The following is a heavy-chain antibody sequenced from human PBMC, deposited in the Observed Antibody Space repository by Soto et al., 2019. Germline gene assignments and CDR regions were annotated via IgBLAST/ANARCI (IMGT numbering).Heavy chain of an antibody. CDR2: ISSDGSSA. J-gene: IGHJ4*02. CDR1: GFTFSSYW. V-gene: IGHV3-74*01. CDR3: AQLWGSTVAYSSVDDY. Sequence: EVKLVESGGGLVQPGGSLRLSCAASGFTFSSYWMHWVRQAPGKGLVCVSRISSDGSSATYADSVKGRFTISRDNAKKTLYLQMNSLRPEDTAVYYCAQLWGSTVAYSSVDDYWGQGTLVTVSS. D-gene: IGHD4-17*01.